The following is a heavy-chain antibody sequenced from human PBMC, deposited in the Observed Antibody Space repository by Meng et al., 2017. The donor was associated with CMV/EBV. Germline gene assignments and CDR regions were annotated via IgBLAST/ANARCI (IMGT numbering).Heavy chain of an antibody. V-gene: IGHV1-18*01. J-gene: IGHJ6*02. CDR2: ISAYNGNT. Sequence: ASVKVSCKASGYTFTSYGISWVRQAPGQGLEWMGWISAYNGNTNYAQKLQGRVTMTTDTSTSTAYMELSSLRSEDTAVYYCARHGGTYFDFWSDYTSPKDTYYYCGMDVWGQGTTVTVSS. CDR1: GYTFTSYG. CDR3: ARHGGTYFDFWSDYTSPKDTYYYCGMDV. D-gene: IGHD3-3*01.